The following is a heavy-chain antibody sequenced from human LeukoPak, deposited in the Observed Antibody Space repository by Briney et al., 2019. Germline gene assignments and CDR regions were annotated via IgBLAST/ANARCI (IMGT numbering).Heavy chain of an antibody. Sequence: ASVKVSCKASGGTFSSYAISWVRQAPGQGLEWMGGIIPIFGTANYAQKFQGRVTITADESTSTAYMELSSLRSEDTAVYYCARDQGSSWVWDYWGQGTLVTVSS. CDR2: IIPIFGTA. CDR1: GGTFSSYA. V-gene: IGHV1-69*13. D-gene: IGHD6-6*01. CDR3: ARDQGSSWVWDY. J-gene: IGHJ4*02.